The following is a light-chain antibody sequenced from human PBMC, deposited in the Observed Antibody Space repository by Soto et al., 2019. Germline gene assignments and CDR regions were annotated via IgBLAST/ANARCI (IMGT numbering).Light chain of an antibody. CDR2: DAS. V-gene: IGKV3-11*01. Sequence: EIVLTQSPTTLSLSPGERATLSCRASQSVSGYLAWYQQKPGQAPRLLIYDASNRATGIPARFSGSGSGTDFTLTISSLEPEDFAVYYCQQRSNGTRTFGQGTRLEIK. CDR3: QQRSNGTRT. CDR1: QSVSGY. J-gene: IGKJ5*01.